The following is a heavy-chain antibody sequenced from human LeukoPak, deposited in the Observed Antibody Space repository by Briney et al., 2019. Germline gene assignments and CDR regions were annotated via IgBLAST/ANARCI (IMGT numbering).Heavy chain of an antibody. CDR3: ARDLYDYVWGSPIIGY. CDR2: ISSSGSTI. CDR1: GFTFTGYW. V-gene: IGHV3-48*04. J-gene: IGHJ4*02. D-gene: IGHD3-16*01. Sequence: GGSLRLSXAASGFTFTGYWMVWVRQAPGKGLEWVSYISSSGSTIYYADSVKGRFTISRDNAKNSLYLRMNSLRAEDTAVYYCARDLYDYVWGSPIIGYWGQGTLVTVSS.